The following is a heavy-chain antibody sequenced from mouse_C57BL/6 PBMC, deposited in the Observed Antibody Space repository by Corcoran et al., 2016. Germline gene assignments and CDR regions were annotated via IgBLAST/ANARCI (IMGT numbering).Heavy chain of an antibody. Sequence: QVQLQQSGPELVKPGASVKISCKASGYTFTDYYINWVKQRPGQGLEWGGWIFPGSGSTYYNEKFKGKATLTAEKSSSTAYMQLSSLTSEDSAVYFCARDGNYESWGQGTTLTVSS. D-gene: IGHD2-1*01. V-gene: IGHV1-75*01. CDR1: GYTFTDYY. J-gene: IGHJ2*01. CDR2: IFPGSGST. CDR3: ARDGNYES.